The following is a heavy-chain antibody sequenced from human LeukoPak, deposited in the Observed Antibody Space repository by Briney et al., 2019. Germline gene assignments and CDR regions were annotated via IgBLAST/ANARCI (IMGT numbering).Heavy chain of an antibody. CDR3: ARGFDSKSTYFDY. CDR2: IYYSGTT. CDR1: GGSFSGYY. Sequence: SETLSLTCAVYGGSFSGYYWNWLRQPPGKGLEWIGYIYYSGTTKYNPSLKSRVTMSLDTSKKQFSLRLTSVTAADTAVYYCARGFDSKSTYFDYWGQGTLVTVSS. J-gene: IGHJ4*02. V-gene: IGHV4-59*01. D-gene: IGHD5-12*01.